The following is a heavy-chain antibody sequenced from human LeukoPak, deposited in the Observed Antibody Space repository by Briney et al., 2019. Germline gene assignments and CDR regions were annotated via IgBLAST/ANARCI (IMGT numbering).Heavy chain of an antibody. V-gene: IGHV3-21*01. CDR3: ARDKYVAVAAY. J-gene: IGHJ4*02. CDR1: GFTFSSDS. CDR2: ISSSSSYI. D-gene: IGHD6-19*01. Sequence: GGSLRLSCAASGFTFSSDSMNWVRQAPGKGLEWVSSISSSSSYIYYADSVKGRFTTSRDNAKNSLYLQMNSLRAKDTAVYYCARDKYVAVAAYWGQGTLVTVSS.